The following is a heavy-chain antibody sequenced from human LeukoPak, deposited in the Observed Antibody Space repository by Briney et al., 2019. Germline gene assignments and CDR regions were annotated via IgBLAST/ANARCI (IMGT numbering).Heavy chain of an antibody. D-gene: IGHD3-3*01. CDR2: IKQDGSDK. CDR1: GFTFSAYW. Sequence: GGSLRLSCAASGFTFSAYWMSWVRQAPGKGLEWVANIKQDGSDKFYADSVKGRFTISKDNAKNSVYLQMDSLRVEDTAVYYCARGVVYPAWSGPHWSDYWGQGALVTVSS. J-gene: IGHJ4*02. V-gene: IGHV3-7*01. CDR3: ARGVVYPAWSGPHWSDY.